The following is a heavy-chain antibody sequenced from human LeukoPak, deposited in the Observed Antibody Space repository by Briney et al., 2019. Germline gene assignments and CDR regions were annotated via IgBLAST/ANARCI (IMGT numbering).Heavy chain of an antibody. CDR2: IYPGDSDT. D-gene: IGHD1-26*01. J-gene: IGHJ4*02. Sequence: GESLKISCKGSGYSFTSYWISWVRQMPGKGLEWMGIIYPGDSDTRYSPSFQGQVTISADKSISTAYLQWSSLKASDTAMYYCARQVGATVVLGAIFDYWGQGTLVTVSS. CDR3: ARQVGATVVLGAIFDY. V-gene: IGHV5-51*01. CDR1: GYSFTSYW.